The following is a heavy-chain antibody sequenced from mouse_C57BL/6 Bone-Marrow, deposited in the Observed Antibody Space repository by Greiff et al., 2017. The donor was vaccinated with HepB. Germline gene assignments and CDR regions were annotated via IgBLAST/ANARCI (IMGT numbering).Heavy chain of an antibody. J-gene: IGHJ4*01. V-gene: IGHV2-6-1*01. CDR1: GFSLTSYG. D-gene: IGHD1-1*01. CDR2: IWSDGST. Sequence: QVQLKESGPGLVAPSQCLSITCTVSGFSLTSYGVHWVRQPPGKGLEWLVVIWSDGSTTYNSALKSRLSSSKDNSKSQVCLKMNSLQTDDTAMYYCARHRYDDSRGAMDYWGQGTSVTVSS. CDR3: ARHRYDDSRGAMDY.